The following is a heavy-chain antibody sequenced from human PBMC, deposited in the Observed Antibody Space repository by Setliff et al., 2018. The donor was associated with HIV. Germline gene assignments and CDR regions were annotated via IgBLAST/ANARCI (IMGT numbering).Heavy chain of an antibody. CDR2: ITFHGSEK. Sequence: PGGSLRLSCAASGFTFSDYGMHWVRQAPGKGLEWVALITFHGSEKYYVDSVKGRFTISRDNAKNSLHLQMNSLRAEDTAVYYCARSGARAWWIVVVIPGGFDYWGQGTLVTVSS. CDR1: GFTFSDYG. D-gene: IGHD3-22*01. V-gene: IGHV3-7*01. J-gene: IGHJ4*02. CDR3: ARSGARAWWIVVVIPGGFDY.